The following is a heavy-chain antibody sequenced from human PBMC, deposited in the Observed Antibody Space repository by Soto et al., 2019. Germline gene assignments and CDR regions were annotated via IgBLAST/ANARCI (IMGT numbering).Heavy chain of an antibody. J-gene: IGHJ5*02. CDR1: GGSISSGDYY. Sequence: SETLSLTCTVSGGSISSGDYYWSWIRQPPGKGLEWIGYIYYSGSTYYNPSLKSRVTISVDTSKNQFSLKLSSVTAADTAVYYCARGVQWGVVPAAIRMDWFDPWGQGTLVTVSS. V-gene: IGHV4-30-4*01. CDR3: ARGVQWGVVPAAIRMDWFDP. D-gene: IGHD2-2*02. CDR2: IYYSGST.